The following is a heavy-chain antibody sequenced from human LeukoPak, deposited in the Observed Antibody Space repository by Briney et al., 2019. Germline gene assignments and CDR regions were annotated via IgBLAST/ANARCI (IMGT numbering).Heavy chain of an antibody. Sequence: GGSLRLSFAASGFPFRYFTIHLGRQGPGKGLEWVAVISSDGSNIFNAASVKGRFTISRDNSKNTLYLQMNSLRAEDTAVYYCASDYWSVITKETAFDIWCQGTMVTVSS. V-gene: IGHV3-30-3*01. CDR1: GFPFRYFT. CDR2: ISSDGSNI. D-gene: IGHD4-17*01. J-gene: IGHJ3*02. CDR3: ASDYWSVITKETAFDI.